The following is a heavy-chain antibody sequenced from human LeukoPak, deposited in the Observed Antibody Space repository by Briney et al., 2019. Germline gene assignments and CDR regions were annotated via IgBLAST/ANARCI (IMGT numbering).Heavy chain of an antibody. J-gene: IGHJ4*02. V-gene: IGHV3-30*02. D-gene: IGHD3-22*01. CDR1: GFTFSNYG. CDR2: IRYDGSNK. Sequence: PGGSLRLSCAASGFTFSNYGMHWVRQAPGKGLEWVAFIRYDGSNKYYADSVKGRFTVSRDNSKNTLYLQMNSLRAEDTAVYYCANVDYYYDSSGYYPDNWGQGTLVTVSS. CDR3: ANVDYYYDSSGYYPDN.